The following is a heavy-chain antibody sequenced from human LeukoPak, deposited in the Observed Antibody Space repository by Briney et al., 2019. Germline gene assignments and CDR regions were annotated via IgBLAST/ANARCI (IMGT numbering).Heavy chain of an antibody. CDR3: ARVTPFQTLQLWTYYYGMDV. D-gene: IGHD5-18*01. J-gene: IGHJ6*04. CDR1: GGSISSYY. Sequence: PSGTLSLTCTVSGGSISSYYWSWIRQPPGKGLEWIGYIYYSGSTNYNPSLKSRVTISVDTSKNQFSLKLSSVTAADTAVYYCARVTPFQTLQLWTYYYGMDVWGKGTTVTVSS. CDR2: IYYSGST. V-gene: IGHV4-59*01.